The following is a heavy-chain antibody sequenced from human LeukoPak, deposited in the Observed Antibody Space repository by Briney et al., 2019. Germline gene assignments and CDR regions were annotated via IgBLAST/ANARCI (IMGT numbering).Heavy chain of an antibody. V-gene: IGHV3-9*01. J-gene: IGHJ1*01. CDR2: ISWNSGSL. CDR3: VKGPGSNWYEHFQH. CDR1: GFTFDDYA. D-gene: IGHD6-13*01. Sequence: GGSLRLSCAASGFTFDDYAMHWVRQGPGKGLEWVSSISWNSGSLAYGDSVKGRFTISRDNAKNSLYLQMNSLRAEDTALYYCVKGPGSNWYEHFQHWGQGTLVTVSS.